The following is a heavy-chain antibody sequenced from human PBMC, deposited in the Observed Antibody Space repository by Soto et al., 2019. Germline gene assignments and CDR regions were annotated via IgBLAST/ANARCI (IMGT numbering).Heavy chain of an antibody. D-gene: IGHD3-9*01. CDR1: GGSISSYY. Sequence: ASETLSLTCTVSGGSISSYYWSWIRQPPGKGLEWIGYIYYSGSTNYNPSLKSRVTISVDTSKNQFSLKLSSVTAADTAVYYCARVTDYDILTGSGFDYWGQGTLVTVSS. V-gene: IGHV4-59*01. J-gene: IGHJ4*02. CDR3: ARVTDYDILTGSGFDY. CDR2: IYYSGST.